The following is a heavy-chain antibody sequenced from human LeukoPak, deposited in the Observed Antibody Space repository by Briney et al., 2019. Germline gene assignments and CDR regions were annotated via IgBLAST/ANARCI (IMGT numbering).Heavy chain of an antibody. CDR3: ARDQREYYMDV. Sequence: SETLSLTCTVSGGSISSSSYYWGWIRQPPGKGLEWIGSIYYSGSTYYNPSLKSRVTISVDRSKNQFSLKPSSVTAADTAVYYCARDQREYYMDVWGKGTTVTVSS. CDR1: GGSISSSSYY. J-gene: IGHJ6*03. D-gene: IGHD6-25*01. CDR2: IYYSGST. V-gene: IGHV4-39*07.